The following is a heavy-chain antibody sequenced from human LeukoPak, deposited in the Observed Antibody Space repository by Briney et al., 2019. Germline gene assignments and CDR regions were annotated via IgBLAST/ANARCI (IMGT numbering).Heavy chain of an antibody. CDR3: ASQRDGYNSWFDP. Sequence: GESLRISCKGSGYSFTNYWIGWVRQMPGKGLEWMGIIYPGDSDTRYSPSFQGQVTISADKSISTAYLQWSSLKASDTAMYYCASQRDGYNSWFDPWGQGTLVTVSS. CDR2: IYPGDSDT. CDR1: GYSFTNYW. J-gene: IGHJ5*02. D-gene: IGHD5-24*01. V-gene: IGHV5-51*01.